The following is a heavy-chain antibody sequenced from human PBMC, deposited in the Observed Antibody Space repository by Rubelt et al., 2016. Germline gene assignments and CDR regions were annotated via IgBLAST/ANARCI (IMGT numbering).Heavy chain of an antibody. D-gene: IGHD6-6*01. V-gene: IGHV1-2*02. Sequence: QVQLVQSGAEVKKPGASVRVSCEASGYTLTGYFIHWVRQAPGQGLEWMGWISPNSGGTNYAQKFQGRVSMTRDTSISTAYMDLSRLTSDDTAVYYCARDQIEVRPGFDQWGQGTLVTVSS. CDR1: GYTLTGYF. CDR3: ARDQIEVRPGFDQ. CDR2: ISPNSGGT. J-gene: IGHJ4*02.